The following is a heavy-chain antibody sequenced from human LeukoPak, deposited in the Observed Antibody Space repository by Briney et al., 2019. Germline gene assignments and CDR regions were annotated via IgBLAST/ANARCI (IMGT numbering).Heavy chain of an antibody. CDR2: INHSGST. V-gene: IGHV4-34*01. J-gene: IGHJ4*02. D-gene: IGHD3-3*01. Sequence: SETLSLTCAVYGGSFSGYYWSWIRQPPGNGLEWIGEINHSGSTNYNPSLKSRVTISVDTSKNQFSLKLSSVTAADTAVYYCARRFWSGYFHFDYWGQGTLVTVSS. CDR3: ARRFWSGYFHFDY. CDR1: GGSFSGYY.